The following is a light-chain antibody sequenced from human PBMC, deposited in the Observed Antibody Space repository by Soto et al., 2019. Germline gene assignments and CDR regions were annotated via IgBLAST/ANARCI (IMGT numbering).Light chain of an antibody. CDR3: QQYNSYTWT. J-gene: IGKJ1*01. Sequence: DIQMTQSPSTLSASVGDRVTITCRASQSVSDWLAWYQQKPGKAPKLLIYDASSLESAVPSRFIGSGSGTEFTLTISSLQPDDFATYYCQQYNSYTWTFGQGTKVEIK. CDR1: QSVSDW. CDR2: DAS. V-gene: IGKV1-5*01.